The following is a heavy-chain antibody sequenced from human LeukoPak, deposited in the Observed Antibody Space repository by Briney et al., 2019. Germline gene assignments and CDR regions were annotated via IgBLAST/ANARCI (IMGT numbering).Heavy chain of an antibody. J-gene: IGHJ4*02. CDR2: INPNSGGT. Sequence: ASVKVSCKASGYTFTGYYMHWVRQAPGQGLEWMGRINPNSGGTNYAQKFQGRVTMTRDTSISTAYMELSRLRSDDTAVYYCAKVPPYCGGDCYHPYYFDCWGQGTLVTVSS. D-gene: IGHD2-21*01. V-gene: IGHV1-2*06. CDR1: GYTFTGYY. CDR3: AKVPPYCGGDCYHPYYFDC.